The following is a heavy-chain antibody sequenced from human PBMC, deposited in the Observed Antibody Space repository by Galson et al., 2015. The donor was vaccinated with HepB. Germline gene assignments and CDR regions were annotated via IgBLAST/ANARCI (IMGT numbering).Heavy chain of an antibody. V-gene: IGHV3-11*06. CDR2: ISSSSSYT. CDR3: AREVDTAMVGNYDY. J-gene: IGHJ4*02. D-gene: IGHD5-18*01. CDR1: GFTFSDYY. Sequence: SLRLSCAASGFTFSDYYMSWIRQAPGKGLEWVSYISSSSSYTNYADSVKGRFTISRDNAKNSLYLQMNSLRAEDTAVYYCAREVDTAMVGNYDYWGQGTLVTVSS.